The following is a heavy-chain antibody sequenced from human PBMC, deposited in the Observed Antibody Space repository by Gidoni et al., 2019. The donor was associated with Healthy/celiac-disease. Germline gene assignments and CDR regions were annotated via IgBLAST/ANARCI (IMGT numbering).Heavy chain of an antibody. V-gene: IGHV3-30*18. D-gene: IGHD6-13*01. CDR1: GVPFRSYG. J-gene: IGHJ4*02. CDR3: AKDDLKRIAAAGA. Sequence: QVQLVESVGGVVQPGRSLRLSCSAPGVPFRSYGMHWVRQAPGKGLEWVAVISYDGSNKYYADSVKGRFTISRDNSKNTLYLQMNSLRAEDTAVYYCAKDDLKRIAAAGAWGQGTLVTVSS. CDR2: ISYDGSNK.